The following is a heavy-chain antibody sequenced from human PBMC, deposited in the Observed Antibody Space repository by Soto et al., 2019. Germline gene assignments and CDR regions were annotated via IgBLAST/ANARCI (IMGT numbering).Heavy chain of an antibody. CDR2: IYYSGST. D-gene: IGHD3-22*01. V-gene: IGHV4-31*03. J-gene: IGHJ5*02. CDR3: ARTSYDSSGTAADP. CDR1: GGSISSGGYY. Sequence: PSETLSLTCTVSGGSISSGGYYWSWIRQHPGKGLEWIGYIYYSGSTYYNPSLKSRVTISVDTSKNQFSLKLSSVTAAATAVYYCARTSYDSSGTAADPWGQGTLVTVSS.